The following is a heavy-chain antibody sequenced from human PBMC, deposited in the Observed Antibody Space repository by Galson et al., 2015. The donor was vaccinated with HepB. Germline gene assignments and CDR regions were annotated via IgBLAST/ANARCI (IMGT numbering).Heavy chain of an antibody. CDR1: GFTFGTYA. CDR2: ISYDGNNK. D-gene: IGHD3-10*01. Sequence: SLRLSCAASGFTFGTYAMHWVRQAPGKGLEWVAVISYDGNNKYYADSVKGRFTISRDNSKNTLYLQVSSLRTEDTAVYYCARGQGYGSGRDWYFALWGRGTLVTVSS. J-gene: IGHJ2*01. V-gene: IGHV3-30*04. CDR3: ARGQGYGSGRDWYFAL.